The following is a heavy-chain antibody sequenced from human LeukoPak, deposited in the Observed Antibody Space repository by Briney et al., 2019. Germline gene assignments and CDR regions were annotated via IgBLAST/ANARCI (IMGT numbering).Heavy chain of an antibody. D-gene: IGHD3-10*01. CDR3: ARDRDGIALIRDRTYYYMDV. J-gene: IGHJ6*03. CDR2: IYSGGST. Sequence: GGSLRLSCAASGFTVSSNYMSWVRQAPGKGLEWVSVIYSGGSTYYADSVKGRFTISRDNSKSTLYIQMNSLRAEDTAVYYCARDRDGIALIRDRTYYYMDVWGKGTTVTVSS. CDR1: GFTVSSNY. V-gene: IGHV3-53*01.